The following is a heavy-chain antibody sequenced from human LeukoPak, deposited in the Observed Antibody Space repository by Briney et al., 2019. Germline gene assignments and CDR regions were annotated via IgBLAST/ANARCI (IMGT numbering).Heavy chain of an antibody. D-gene: IGHD4-17*01. J-gene: IGHJ4*02. CDR2: ISTSSSTI. V-gene: IGHV3-48*02. CDR3: TKGETAMTSYLHF. CDR1: GFTFSTYS. Sequence: GGSLRLSCAASGFTFSTYSMNWVRQAPGKGLEWVSFISTSSSTIYYADSVRGRFTISRDNAKNSLYLQMNSLRDEDTAVYYCTKGETAMTSYLHFWGQGTLVTVSS.